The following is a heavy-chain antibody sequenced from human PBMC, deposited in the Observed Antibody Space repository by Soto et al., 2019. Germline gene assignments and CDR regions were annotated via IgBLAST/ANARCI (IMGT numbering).Heavy chain of an antibody. CDR3: ARHGWGIAVADLYWYFDL. Sequence: EVQLVQSGAEVKKPGESLRISCKGSGYSFTSYWISWVRQMPGKGLEWMGRIDPSDSYTNYSPSFQGHVTISADKSISTAYLQWSSLKASDTAMYYCARHGWGIAVADLYWYFDLWGRGTLVTVSS. CDR1: GYSFTSYW. D-gene: IGHD6-19*01. V-gene: IGHV5-10-1*03. J-gene: IGHJ2*01. CDR2: IDPSDSYT.